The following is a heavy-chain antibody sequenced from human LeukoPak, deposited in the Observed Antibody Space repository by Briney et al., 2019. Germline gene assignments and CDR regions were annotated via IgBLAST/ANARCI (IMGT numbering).Heavy chain of an antibody. V-gene: IGHV1-2*06. CDR3: ARDRTRQLVRWGSSLDY. D-gene: IGHD6-13*01. CDR1: GYTFTGYY. J-gene: IGHJ4*02. CDR2: INPNSGGT. Sequence: ASVKVSCKASGYTFTGYYMHWVRQAPGQGLEWMGRINPNSGGTNYAQKFQGRVTMTRDTSISTVYMELSRLRSDDTAVYYCARDRTRQLVRWGSSLDYWGQGTLVTVSS.